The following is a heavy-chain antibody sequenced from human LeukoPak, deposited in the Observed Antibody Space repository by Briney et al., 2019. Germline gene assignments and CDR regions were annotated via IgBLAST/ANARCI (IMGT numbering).Heavy chain of an antibody. V-gene: IGHV1-2*02. D-gene: IGHD3-3*01. CDR1: GYTFTGYY. J-gene: IGHJ4*02. CDR3: ARDTRPGYDFWSGSDY. CDR2: INPNSGGT. Sequence: ASVKVSCKASGYTFTGYYMHWVRQAPGQGLEWMGWINPNSGGTNYAQKFQGRVTMTRDTSINTAYMDLSRLYSDDTAVYFCARDTRPGYDFWSGSDYWGQGTLVTVSS.